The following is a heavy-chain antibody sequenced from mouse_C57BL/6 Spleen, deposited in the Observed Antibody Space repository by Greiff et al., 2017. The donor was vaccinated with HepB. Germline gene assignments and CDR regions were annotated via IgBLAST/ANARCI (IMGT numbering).Heavy chain of an antibody. V-gene: IGHV2-5*01. D-gene: IGHD1-1*01. CDR2: IWRGGST. J-gene: IGHJ3*01. Sequence: QVQLQQSGPGLVQPSQSLSISCTASGFSLTSYGVHWVRQSPGKGLEWLGVIWRGGSTDYNAAFMSRLSITKDNSKSQVFFKMNSLQADDTAIYYCAKTNYGSSLFAYWGQGTLVTVSA. CDR3: AKTNYGSSLFAY. CDR1: GFSLTSYG.